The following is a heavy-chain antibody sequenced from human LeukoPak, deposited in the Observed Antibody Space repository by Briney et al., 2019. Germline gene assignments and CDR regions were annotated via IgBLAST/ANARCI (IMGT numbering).Heavy chain of an antibody. D-gene: IGHD6-13*01. Sequence: GGSLGLSCAASGFTFSSYAMSWVRQAPGKGLEWVSGISGSGGSTYYADSVKGRFTISRDNSKNTLYLQMNSLRAEDTAVYYCAKAQGAAGSNWFDPWGQGTLVTVSS. J-gene: IGHJ5*02. V-gene: IGHV3-23*01. CDR2: ISGSGGST. CDR1: GFTFSSYA. CDR3: AKAQGAAGSNWFDP.